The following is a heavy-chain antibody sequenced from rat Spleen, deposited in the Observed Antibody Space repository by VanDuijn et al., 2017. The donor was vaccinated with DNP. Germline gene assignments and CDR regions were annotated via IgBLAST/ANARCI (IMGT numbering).Heavy chain of an antibody. J-gene: IGHJ4*01. V-gene: IGHV5-58*01. D-gene: IGHD1-1*01. CDR1: GFTFSTYW. Sequence: EVQLVESGGDLVQPGRSLKLSCVASGFTFSTYWMFWIRQAPGMGLEWVASLNPDGGSTYYPDSVKGRFTISRDNAENTMYLQMSSLRSEETATYYCAKDKWFYAMDAWGQGTSVTVSS. CDR2: LNPDGGST. CDR3: AKDKWFYAMDA.